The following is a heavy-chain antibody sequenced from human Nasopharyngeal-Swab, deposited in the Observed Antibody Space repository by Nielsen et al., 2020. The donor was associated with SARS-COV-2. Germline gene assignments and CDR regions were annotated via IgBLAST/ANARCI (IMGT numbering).Heavy chain of an antibody. J-gene: IGHJ5*02. Sequence: SETLSLTCTVSGGSISNYYWSWIRQPPGKGLEWIGYIYYSGSTNYNPSLKSRVTISVDTSKNQFSLKLSSVTAADTAVYYCARHPGYCSGGSCYSRWFDPWGQGTLVTVSS. D-gene: IGHD2-15*01. CDR1: GGSISNYY. CDR3: ARHPGYCSGGSCYSRWFDP. CDR2: IYYSGST. V-gene: IGHV4-59*08.